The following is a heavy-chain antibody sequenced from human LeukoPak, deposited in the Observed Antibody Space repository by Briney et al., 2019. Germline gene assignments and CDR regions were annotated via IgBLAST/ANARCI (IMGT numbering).Heavy chain of an antibody. J-gene: IGHJ4*02. Sequence: GGSLRLSCAASGFTFSSYAMSWVRQAPGKGLEWVSSISGSGDNTYYAESVKGRFTISRDNSKNTLFLQMNSLRAEDTAVFYCAKRSGYTTGWFFDFWGQGTLVTVSS. CDR3: AKRSGYTTGWFFDF. V-gene: IGHV3-23*01. CDR2: ISGSGDNT. D-gene: IGHD6-19*01. CDR1: GFTFSSYA.